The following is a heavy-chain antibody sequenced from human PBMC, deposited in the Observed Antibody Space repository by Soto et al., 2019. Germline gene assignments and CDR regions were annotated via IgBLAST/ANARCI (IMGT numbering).Heavy chain of an antibody. CDR3: AKDLLTVEMATIIPLYFDY. Sequence: GGSLRLSCAASGFTFSSYAMSWVRQAPGKGLEWVSAISGSGGSTYYADSVKGRFTISRDNSKNTLYLQMNSLRAEDTAVYYCAKDLLTVEMATIIPLYFDYWGQGPLVTVSS. V-gene: IGHV3-23*01. CDR1: GFTFSSYA. D-gene: IGHD5-12*01. J-gene: IGHJ4*02. CDR2: ISGSGGST.